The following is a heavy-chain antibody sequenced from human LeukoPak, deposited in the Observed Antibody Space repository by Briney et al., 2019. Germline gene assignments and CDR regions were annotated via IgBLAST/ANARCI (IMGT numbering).Heavy chain of an antibody. CDR2: ISYDGSNK. Sequence: PGRSLRLSCAASGFTFSSYAMHWVRQAPGKGLEWVAVISYDGSNKYYADSVKGRFTISRDNSRNTLYLQMNSLRVEDTAVYYCARDDYYDSSGLDSWGQGTLVTVSS. J-gene: IGHJ4*02. CDR3: ARDDYYDSSGLDS. CDR1: GFTFSSYA. D-gene: IGHD3-22*01. V-gene: IGHV3-30-3*01.